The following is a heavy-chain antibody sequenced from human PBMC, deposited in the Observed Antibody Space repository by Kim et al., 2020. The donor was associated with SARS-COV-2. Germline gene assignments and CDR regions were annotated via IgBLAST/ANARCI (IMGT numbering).Heavy chain of an antibody. D-gene: IGHD3-16*01. Sequence: GGSLRLSCVASGFTFSSYGMHWVRQAPGKGLEWVSRVNSDGSRTYYADSVKGRFTISRDNARNTLYLQMNSLRAEDTAVYYCASLSTGYVWDKFDYWGRGALRSVSS. CDR1: GFTFSSYG. J-gene: IGHJ4*02. CDR2: VNSDGSRT. V-gene: IGHV3-74*01. CDR3: ASLSTGYVWDKFDY.